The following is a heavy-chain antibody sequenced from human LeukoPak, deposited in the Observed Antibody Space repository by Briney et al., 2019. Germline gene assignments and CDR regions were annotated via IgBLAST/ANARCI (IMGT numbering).Heavy chain of an antibody. Sequence: PGGSLRLSCAASGFIFSNYAMSWVRQAPGKGLEWVSGISGSGTNTYYADSVKGRFTISRDNSKNTLYLQMNSLRAEDTAVYYCAKGFYFDSSGYYYDYWGQGTLVTVSS. V-gene: IGHV3-23*01. CDR2: ISGSGTNT. D-gene: IGHD3-22*01. CDR3: AKGFYFDSSGYYYDY. CDR1: GFIFSNYA. J-gene: IGHJ4*02.